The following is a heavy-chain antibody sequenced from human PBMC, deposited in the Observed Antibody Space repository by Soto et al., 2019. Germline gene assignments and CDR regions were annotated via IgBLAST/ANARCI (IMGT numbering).Heavy chain of an antibody. J-gene: IGHJ2*01. V-gene: IGHV3-66*04. Sequence: EVQLVESGGGLVQPGGSLRLSCAASGFTVSSSYMGWVRQAPGKGLEWVSSIYSGGNTYYADSVRVRFTISTDNAKDTLYLQMYSLRVDDTGMYYCARHVGFYWYFALWGRGTLVTVSS. CDR1: GFTVSSSY. D-gene: IGHD1-26*01. CDR2: IYSGGNT. CDR3: ARHVGFYWYFAL.